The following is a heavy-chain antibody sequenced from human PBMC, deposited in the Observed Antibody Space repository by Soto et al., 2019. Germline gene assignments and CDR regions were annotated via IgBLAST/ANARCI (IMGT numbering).Heavy chain of an antibody. CDR2: IRGDGGQT. D-gene: IGHD3-9*01. V-gene: IGHV3-23*01. CDR1: GFTFTSYG. CDR3: ARDVGLDSDDFFAY. J-gene: IGHJ4*02. Sequence: PGGSLRLSCTASGFTFTSYGMGWVRQAPGKGQQWVSTIRGDGGQTHYTDSVKSRFSISRDNSKNTVYLQMDSLRAEDTAMYFCARDVGLDSDDFFAYWGQGTQVTGLL.